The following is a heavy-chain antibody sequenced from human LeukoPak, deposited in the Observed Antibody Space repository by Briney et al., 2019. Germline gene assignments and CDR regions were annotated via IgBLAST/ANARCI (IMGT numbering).Heavy chain of an antibody. CDR1: GGSIRSSSYY. J-gene: IGHJ4*02. CDR3: ARVPHYYFGYGYFDT. D-gene: IGHD3-10*01. CDR2: IYYSGST. V-gene: IGHV4-39*01. Sequence: SETLSLTXTVSGGSIRSSSYYWGWIRQPPGKGLDWIGSIYYSGSTYYNPSLKSRVTISVDTSKNQFSLKLSSVTAADTAVYYCARVPHYYFGYGYFDTWGQGTRVTVSS.